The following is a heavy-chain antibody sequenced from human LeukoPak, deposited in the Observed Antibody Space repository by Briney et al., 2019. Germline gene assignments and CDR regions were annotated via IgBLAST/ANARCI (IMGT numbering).Heavy chain of an antibody. CDR2: IYPGDSDT. D-gene: IGHD2-2*01. CDR3: ARGARCSSTSCYSYYYGMDV. V-gene: IGHV5-51*01. J-gene: IGHJ6*02. Sequence: GESLKISCKGSGYSFTSYWIGWVRQMPGKGLEWMGIIYPGDSDTRYSPSFQGQVTISADKSISTAYLQWSSLKASDTAMYYCARGARCSSTSCYSYYYGMDVWGQGTTVTVSS. CDR1: GYSFTSYW.